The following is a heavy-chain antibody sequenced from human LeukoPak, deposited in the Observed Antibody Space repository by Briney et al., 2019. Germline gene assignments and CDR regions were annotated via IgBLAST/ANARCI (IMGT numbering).Heavy chain of an antibody. J-gene: IGHJ4*02. CDR1: GFTFSSYA. CDR3: ARNGGSGSYPFDY. CDR2: ISGSGGST. V-gene: IGHV3-23*01. D-gene: IGHD3-10*01. Sequence: GGSLRLSCAASGFTFSSYAMSWVRQAPGKGLEWVLAISGSGGSTYYADSVKGRFTISRDNSKNTLYLQMNSLRAEDTAVYYCARNGGSGSYPFDYWGQGTLVTVSS.